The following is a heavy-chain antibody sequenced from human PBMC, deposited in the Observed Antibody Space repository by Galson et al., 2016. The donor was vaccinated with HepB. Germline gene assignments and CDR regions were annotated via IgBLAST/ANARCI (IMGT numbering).Heavy chain of an antibody. CDR1: GFTFMRDV. CDR3: AKDVAVAGHGEYFDY. D-gene: IGHD6-19*01. J-gene: IGHJ4*02. Sequence: SLRLSCAASGFTFMRDVMSWVRQAPGKELEWVSAINDYGGSTYYADSVKGRFTISRENSKNTLYLQMNSLRAEDTAVYYCAKDVAVAGHGEYFDYWGQGTLVTVSS. CDR2: INDYGGST. V-gene: IGHV3-23*01.